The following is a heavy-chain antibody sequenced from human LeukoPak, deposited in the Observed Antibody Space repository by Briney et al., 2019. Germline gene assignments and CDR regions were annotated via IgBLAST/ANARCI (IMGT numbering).Heavy chain of an antibody. V-gene: IGHV4-34*01. Sequence: SETLSLTCAVYGGSFSGYYWSWIRQPPGKGLEWIGEIDHSGSTNYNPSLKSRVTISVDTSKNQFSLKLSSVTAADTAVYYCARGRLRDYYDSSGYSYYFDYWGQGTLVTVSS. D-gene: IGHD3-22*01. CDR1: GGSFSGYY. J-gene: IGHJ4*02. CDR2: IDHSGST. CDR3: ARGRLRDYYDSSGYSYYFDY.